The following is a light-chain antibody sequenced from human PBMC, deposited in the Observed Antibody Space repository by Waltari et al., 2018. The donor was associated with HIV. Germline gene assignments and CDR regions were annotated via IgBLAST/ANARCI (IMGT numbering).Light chain of an antibody. CDR2: WEP. J-gene: IGKJ4*01. Sequence: DIVMTQSPDSLAVSLGETVSINCKSSRTVLYHSDNKNYLAWYQHKPGQAPRLLISWEPTRAGMFPSSIPALGVPERFSGSGSVTNFSLTISGLQEDDVAIYYCQQYFSLPPTFGGGTRVERK. CDR1: RTVLYHSDNKNY. V-gene: IGKV4-1*01. CDR3: QQYFSLPPT.